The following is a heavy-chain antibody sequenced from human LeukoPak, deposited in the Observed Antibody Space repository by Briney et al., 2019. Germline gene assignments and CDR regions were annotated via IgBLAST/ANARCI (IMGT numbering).Heavy chain of an antibody. CDR1: GYTFTGYY. CDR3: ATATQPRGYFLH. CDR2: INPNSGGT. V-gene: IGHV1-2*02. J-gene: IGHJ1*01. Sequence: ASVKVSCKASGYTFTGYYMHWVRQAPGQGLEWMGWINPNSGGTNYAQKFQGRVTLTKDTSTNTAYLELRSLRSDDTAIIYCATATQPRGYFLHWGQGTLVTVSS. D-gene: IGHD2-2*01.